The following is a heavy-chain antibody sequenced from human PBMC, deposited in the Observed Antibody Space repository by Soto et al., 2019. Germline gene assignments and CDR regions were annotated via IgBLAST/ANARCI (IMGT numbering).Heavy chain of an antibody. D-gene: IGHD3-10*01. J-gene: IGHJ4*02. CDR2: FSTGGDGGAT. CDR1: GFTFSSFS. Sequence: PXGSRLLSWAASGFTFSSFSISWVRQAPGKGLEWVSGFSTGGDGGATYYADSVKGRFTISRDNSKNTLFLQMNSLRAEDTAIYYCAKKVNSGSGSQFFDYWGQGALVTVSS. V-gene: IGHV3-23*01. CDR3: AKKVNSGSGSQFFDY.